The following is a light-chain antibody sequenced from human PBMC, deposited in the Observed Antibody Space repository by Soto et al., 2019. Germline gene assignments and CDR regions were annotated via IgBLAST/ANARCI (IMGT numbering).Light chain of an antibody. CDR2: GAS. Sequence: DIPMTQSPSSLSASLGDRVTITCRASQTISWYLNWYQQKPGKAPKLLIYGASSLHSGVPSRFSGSGSGTDFTLTISRLQPEDFATYYCQQSYSTLWTFGQGTKVEVK. V-gene: IGKV1-39*01. J-gene: IGKJ1*01. CDR3: QQSYSTLWT. CDR1: QTISWY.